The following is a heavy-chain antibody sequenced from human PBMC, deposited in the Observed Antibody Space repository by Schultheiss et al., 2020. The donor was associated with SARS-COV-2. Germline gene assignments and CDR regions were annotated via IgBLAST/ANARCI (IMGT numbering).Heavy chain of an antibody. CDR1: GASISSGGYY. D-gene: IGHD3-16*01. CDR3: ARERLRSWGIDAFDI. Sequence: SETLSLTCTVSGASISSGGYYWSWIRQHPGKGLEWIGYIYYSGSTYYNPSLKSRVTISVDTSKNQFSLKLSSVTAADTAVYYCARERLRSWGIDAFDIWGQGTMVTVSS. J-gene: IGHJ3*02. CDR2: IYYSGST. V-gene: IGHV4-31*03.